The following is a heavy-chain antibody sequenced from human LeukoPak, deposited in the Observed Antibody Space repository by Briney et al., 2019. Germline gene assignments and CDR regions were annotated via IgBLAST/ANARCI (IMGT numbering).Heavy chain of an antibody. CDR3: ARQGYSSSSVYYYYYMDV. CDR1: GGSISSGGYY. CDR2: IYHSGST. D-gene: IGHD6-6*01. Sequence: SETLSLTCTVSGGSISSGGYYWSSIRQPPGKGLEWIGYIYHSGSTYYNPSLKSRVTISVDRSKNQFSLKLSSVTAADTAVYYCARQGYSSSSVYYYYYMDVWGKGTPVTVSS. V-gene: IGHV4-30-2*01. J-gene: IGHJ6*03.